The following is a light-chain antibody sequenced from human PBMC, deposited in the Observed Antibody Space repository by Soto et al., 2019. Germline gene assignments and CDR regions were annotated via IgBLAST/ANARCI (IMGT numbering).Light chain of an antibody. J-gene: IGKJ1*01. CDR3: QQSYNTRWT. CDR2: AAS. CDR1: QTISSY. V-gene: IGKV1-39*01. Sequence: DIQMTQSPSSLSASVGDRVTITCRASQTISSYLNWYQQKPGKAPKLLIYAASTLQSGVPSRFSGSGSGTDFTLTISGLQPVDFATYFCQQSYNTRWTFGQGTKVEIK.